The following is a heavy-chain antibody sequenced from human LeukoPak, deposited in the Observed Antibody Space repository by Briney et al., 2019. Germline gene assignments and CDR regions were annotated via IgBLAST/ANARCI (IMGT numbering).Heavy chain of an antibody. Sequence: SVKVSCKASGYXFSSYAISWVRQAPGQGLEWMGRIIPILGIANYAQKFQGRVTITADKSTSTAYMELSSLRSEDTAVYYCARVSREDIVVVPTSYGMDVWGQGTTVTVSS. CDR2: IIPILGIA. D-gene: IGHD2-2*01. V-gene: IGHV1-69*04. CDR1: GYXFSSYA. CDR3: ARVSREDIVVVPTSYGMDV. J-gene: IGHJ6*02.